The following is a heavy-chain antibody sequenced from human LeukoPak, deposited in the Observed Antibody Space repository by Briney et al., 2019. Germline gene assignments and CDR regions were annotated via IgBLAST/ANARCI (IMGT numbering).Heavy chain of an antibody. Sequence: GGSLRLSCAASGFTFSSYGMHWVRQAPGKGLEWVAVMSYDGSNKYYADSVKGRFSISRDNSKNMLYLQMHSLRAEDTAVYYCAKDDLGYCSSTSCYAVDYWGQGTLVTVSS. CDR1: GFTFSSYG. J-gene: IGHJ4*02. D-gene: IGHD2-2*01. CDR3: AKDDLGYCSSTSCYAVDY. V-gene: IGHV3-30*18. CDR2: MSYDGSNK.